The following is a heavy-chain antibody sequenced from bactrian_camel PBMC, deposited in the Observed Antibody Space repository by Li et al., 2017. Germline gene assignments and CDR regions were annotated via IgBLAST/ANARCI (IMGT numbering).Heavy chain of an antibody. Sequence: VQLVESGGGLVQPGESLRLSCVASGNTFSRHDMSWVRQAPGKEHERVARIDSDRSITYADSVKGRFTISLDRAKKTLYLQMNNLKPEDTAMYYCAAAFWVCPRPGADFAYWGQGTQVTVS. V-gene: IGHV3S40*01. CDR2: IDSDRSIT. D-gene: IGHD3*01. CDR3: AAAFWVCPRPGADFAY. CDR1: GNTFSRHD. J-gene: IGHJ6*01.